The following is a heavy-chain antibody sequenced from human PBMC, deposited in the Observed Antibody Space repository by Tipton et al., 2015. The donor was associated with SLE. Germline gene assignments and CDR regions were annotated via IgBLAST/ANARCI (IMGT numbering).Heavy chain of an antibody. CDR2: ISSSGTRI. CDR3: RLVVRYPDSLKQYSYEMDV. J-gene: IGHJ6*02. Sequence: GSLRLSCEASGFIFSNYYMSWIRQAPGKGLEWVSHISSSGTRISYAESVEGRFTISRDNAKNSLYLQMNSLRAEDTAVYYCRLVVRYPDSLKQYSYEMDVWGQGTTVTVSS. V-gene: IGHV3-11*01. CDR1: GFIFSNYY. D-gene: IGHD2-21*01.